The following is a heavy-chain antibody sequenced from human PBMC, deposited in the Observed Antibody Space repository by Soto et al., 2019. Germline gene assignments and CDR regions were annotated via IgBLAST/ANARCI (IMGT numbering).Heavy chain of an antibody. Sequence: PGESLKISCKGSGYSFTSYWIGWVRQMPGKGMERTGIIYPGDSDTRYSPSFQGQVTISADKSISTAYLQWSSLKASDTAMYYCARQLQNIVVVPAAINDAFDIWGQGTMVTVSS. CDR2: IYPGDSDT. CDR3: ARQLQNIVVVPAAINDAFDI. CDR1: GYSFTSYW. V-gene: IGHV5-51*01. J-gene: IGHJ3*02. D-gene: IGHD2-2*01.